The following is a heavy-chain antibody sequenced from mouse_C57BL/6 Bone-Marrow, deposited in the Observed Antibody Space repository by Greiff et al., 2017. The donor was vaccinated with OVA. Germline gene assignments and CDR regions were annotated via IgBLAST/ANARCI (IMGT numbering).Heavy chain of an antibody. J-gene: IGHJ2*01. Sequence: EVQGVESGGGLVQPGGSLKLSCAASGFTFSDYYMYWVRQTPEKRLEWVAYISNGGGSTYYPDTVKGRFTISRDNAKNTLDLQMSRLNSEDTAMYYCARPYSYGSSDVGYWGQGTTLTVSS. CDR2: ISNGGGST. D-gene: IGHD1-1*01. CDR3: ARPYSYGSSDVGY. V-gene: IGHV5-12*01. CDR1: GFTFSDYY.